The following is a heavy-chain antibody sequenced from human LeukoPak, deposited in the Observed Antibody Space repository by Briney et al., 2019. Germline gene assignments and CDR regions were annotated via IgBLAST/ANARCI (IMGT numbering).Heavy chain of an antibody. D-gene: IGHD2-2*01. J-gene: IGHJ3*02. Sequence: SETLSLTCTVSGGSISSSSYYWGWIRQPPGKGLEWIGRIYTSGSTNYNPSLKSRVTISADTSKNQFSLKLSSVTAADTAVYYCARGIGAGVVPPYDAFDIWGQGTMVTVSS. V-gene: IGHV4-39*07. CDR3: ARGIGAGVVPPYDAFDI. CDR2: IYTSGST. CDR1: GGSISSSSYY.